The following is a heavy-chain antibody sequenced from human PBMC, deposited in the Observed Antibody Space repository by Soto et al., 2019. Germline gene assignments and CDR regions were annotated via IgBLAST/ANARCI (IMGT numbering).Heavy chain of an antibody. D-gene: IGHD4-4*01. CDR1: GFTLSSYG. V-gene: IGHV3-30*03. Sequence: GGSLRLSCAASGFTLSSYGMHWVRQAPGKGLEWVAVISYDGSNKYYADSVKGRFTISRDNSKNTLYLQMNSLRAEDTAVYYCATEDYSNPYYGMDVWGQGTTVTVSS. CDR2: ISYDGSNK. CDR3: ATEDYSNPYYGMDV. J-gene: IGHJ6*02.